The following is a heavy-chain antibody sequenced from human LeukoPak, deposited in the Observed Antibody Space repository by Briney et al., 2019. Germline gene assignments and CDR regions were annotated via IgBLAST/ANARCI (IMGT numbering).Heavy chain of an antibody. Sequence: KASETLSLTCAVYGGSFSGYYWSWIRQPPGKGLEWIGEINHSGSTNYNPSLKSRVTISVDTSKNQFSLKLSSVTAADTAVYSCARGRRAYSSGWPFDYWGQGTLVTVSS. V-gene: IGHV4-34*01. CDR3: ARGRRAYSSGWPFDY. CDR1: GGSFSGYY. J-gene: IGHJ4*02. CDR2: INHSGST. D-gene: IGHD6-19*01.